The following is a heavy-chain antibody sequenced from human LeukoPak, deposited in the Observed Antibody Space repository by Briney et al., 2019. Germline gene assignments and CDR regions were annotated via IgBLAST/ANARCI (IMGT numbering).Heavy chain of an antibody. CDR3: TSPLLWFGELSYYFDY. Sequence: PGGSLRLSCTASGFTFGGYAMSWFRQAPGKGLEWVGFIRSKAYGGTTEYAASVKGRFTISRDDSKSIAYLQMNSLKTEDTAVYYCTSPLLWFGELSYYFDYWGQGTLVTVSS. J-gene: IGHJ4*02. V-gene: IGHV3-49*03. CDR1: GFTFGGYA. D-gene: IGHD3-10*01. CDR2: IRSKAYGGTT.